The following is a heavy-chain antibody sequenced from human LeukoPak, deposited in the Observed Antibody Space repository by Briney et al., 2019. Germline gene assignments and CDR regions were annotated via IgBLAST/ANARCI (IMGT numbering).Heavy chain of an antibody. V-gene: IGHV4-61*01. CDR3: ARGRYNQDY. CDR1: GGSFSSGSYY. CDR2: IHYSGST. J-gene: IGHJ4*02. D-gene: IGHD1-1*01. Sequence: SETLSLTCTVSGGSFSSGSYYWSWIRQPPGKGLKWIGNIHYSGSTNYNPSLKSRVTISVDTSKNQLSLKLSSVTAADTAVYYCARGRYNQDYWGQGTLVTVSS.